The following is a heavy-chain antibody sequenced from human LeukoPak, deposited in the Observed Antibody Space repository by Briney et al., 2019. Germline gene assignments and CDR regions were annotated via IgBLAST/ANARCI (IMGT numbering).Heavy chain of an antibody. V-gene: IGHV4-61*02. CDR3: ARVSWEPWVFDY. CDR1: GDSISSGSYY. CDR2: IYSSGRI. D-gene: IGHD1-26*01. J-gene: IGHJ4*02. Sequence: SETLSLTCTVSGDSISSGSYYWSWIRQPAGKGLEWIGRIYSSGRINYNPSPKSRVTISVDTSKNQFSLKLSSVTAADTAVYYCARVSWEPWVFDYWGQGTLVTVSS.